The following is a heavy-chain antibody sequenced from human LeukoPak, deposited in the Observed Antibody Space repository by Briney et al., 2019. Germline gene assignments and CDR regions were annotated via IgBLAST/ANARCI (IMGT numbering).Heavy chain of an antibody. V-gene: IGHV3-21*01. CDR2: MSSGTAYS. D-gene: IGHD6-25*01. CDR3: ARETGITAPFVMDV. Sequence: GSLRLSCAASGFTFSSYSMNWVRQAPGKGLEWVSSMSSGTAYSYHADSVKGRFTISRDNAKNSLNLQMNSLRAEDTAVYYCARETGITAPFVMDVWGQGTTVTVSS. J-gene: IGHJ6*02. CDR1: GFTFSSYS.